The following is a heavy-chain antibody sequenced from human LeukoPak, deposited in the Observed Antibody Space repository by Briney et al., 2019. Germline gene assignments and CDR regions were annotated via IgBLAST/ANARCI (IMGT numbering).Heavy chain of an antibody. J-gene: IGHJ4*02. CDR1: GFTFSSYS. CDR2: ISSSSSYI. CDR3: ARLTYYYDSSGSY. Sequence: KPGGSLRLSCAASGFTFSSYSMNWVRQAPGKGLEWVSSISSSSSYIYYADSVKGRFTISRDNAKNSLYLQMNSLRAEDTAVYYCARLTYYYDSSGSYWGQGTLVTVSS. D-gene: IGHD3-22*01. V-gene: IGHV3-21*01.